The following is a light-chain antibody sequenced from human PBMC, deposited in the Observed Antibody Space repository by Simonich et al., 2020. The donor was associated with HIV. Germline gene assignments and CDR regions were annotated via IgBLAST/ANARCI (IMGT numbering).Light chain of an antibody. Sequence: QSALTQPASVSGSPGQSITISCTGTSSDVGNYNLVSWFQQHPGKAPKLMIYDVSKRPSGVSNSFSGSKSGNTASLTISGLQAEDEADYYCSSYTSSSTLVFGGGTKLTVL. V-gene: IGLV2-14*02. CDR1: SSDVGNYNL. CDR3: SSYTSSSTLV. CDR2: DVS. J-gene: IGLJ3*02.